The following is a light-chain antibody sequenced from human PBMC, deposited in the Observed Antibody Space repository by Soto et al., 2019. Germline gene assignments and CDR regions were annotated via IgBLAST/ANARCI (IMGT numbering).Light chain of an antibody. V-gene: IGLV1-44*01. CDR2: NNS. CDR3: VAWDDSLDAAV. Sequence: QSVLTQPPSASGTPGQSVTISCSGSNSNIGRNTVNWYQQLTGTAPKLVIYNNSERPSGVPDRFSGYQSGTSASLAISGLQSEDEADDYFVAWDDSLDAAVIGGGTQLTVL. CDR1: NSNIGRNT. J-gene: IGLJ7*01.